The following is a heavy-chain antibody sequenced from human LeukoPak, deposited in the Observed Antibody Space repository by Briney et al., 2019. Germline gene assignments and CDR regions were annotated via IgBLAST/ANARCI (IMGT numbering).Heavy chain of an antibody. J-gene: IGHJ4*02. CDR2: ISYDGSNK. D-gene: IGHD1-26*01. V-gene: IGHV3-30*03. CDR1: GFTFSSYG. Sequence: GRSLRLSCAASGFTFSSYGMHWVRQAPGKGLEWVAVISYDGSNKYYADSVKGRFTISRDNSKNTLYLQMNNLRPEDTAVYFCARDLRDSRGSYGSDYWGQGTLVTVSS. CDR3: ARDLRDSRGSYGSDY.